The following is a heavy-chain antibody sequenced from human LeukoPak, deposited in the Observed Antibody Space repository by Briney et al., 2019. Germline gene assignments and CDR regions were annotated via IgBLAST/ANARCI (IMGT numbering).Heavy chain of an antibody. Sequence: GGSLRLSCAASGFNFSNYGMHWVRQAPGKGLDWVAVIWYDGSDNYYADSVKGRFTIFRENSKNTLYLQMNSLRAEDTAVYYCAKERPLRGSYFDYWGQGTLVTVSS. CDR1: GFNFSNYG. D-gene: IGHD1-26*01. CDR3: AKERPLRGSYFDY. J-gene: IGHJ4*02. CDR2: IWYDGSDN. V-gene: IGHV3-30*02.